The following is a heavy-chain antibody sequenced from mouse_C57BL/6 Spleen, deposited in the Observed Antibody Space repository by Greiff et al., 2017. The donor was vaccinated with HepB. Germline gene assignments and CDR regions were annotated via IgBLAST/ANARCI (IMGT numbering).Heavy chain of an antibody. CDR1: GYAFTNYL. V-gene: IGHV1-54*01. CDR2: INPGSGGT. D-gene: IGHD1-1*01. J-gene: IGHJ1*03. CDR3: ARSLLLYFDV. Sequence: QVQLQQSGAELVRPGTSVKVSCKASGYAFTNYLIEWVKQRPGQGLEWIGVINPGSGGTNYNEKFKGKATLTADKSSSTAYMQLSSLTSEDSAVYFCARSLLLYFDVWGTGTTVTVSS.